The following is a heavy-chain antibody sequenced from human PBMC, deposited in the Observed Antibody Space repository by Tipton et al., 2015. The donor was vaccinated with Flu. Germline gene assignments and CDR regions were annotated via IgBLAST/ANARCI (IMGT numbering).Heavy chain of an antibody. J-gene: IGHJ3*02. V-gene: IGHV1-46*02. D-gene: IGHD3-16*01. CDR2: IDPSGDTT. CDR1: GYIFNTYY. CDR3: AYLPTLMTQAHDGFDS. Sequence: QLVQSGPEVKRPGASVSVSCKASGYIFNTYYIHWVRQAPGQGLEWMGIIDPSGDTTTYAQKFQGRVTMTRDTSTNTVNMEVTGLTSEDTAVYYCAYLPTLMTQAHDGFDSWGQGTMVTVS.